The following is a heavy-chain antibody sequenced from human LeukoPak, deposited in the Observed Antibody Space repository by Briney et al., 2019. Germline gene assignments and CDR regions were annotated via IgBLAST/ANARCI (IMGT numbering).Heavy chain of an antibody. V-gene: IGHV3-15*01. CDR1: GFSFNNAW. D-gene: IGHD2-2*01. CDR3: TTDVGGYCSSSSCSSGAFDL. CDR2: IKSKIDGGTI. Sequence: GGSLRLSCAASGFSFNNAWMTWVRQAPGKGLEWVGRIKSKIDGGTIDYAATVKGRFTISRDESKHTLYIQMNSLKIEDTAVYHCTTDVGGYCSSSSCSSGAFDLWGRGTTVTVSS. J-gene: IGHJ3*01.